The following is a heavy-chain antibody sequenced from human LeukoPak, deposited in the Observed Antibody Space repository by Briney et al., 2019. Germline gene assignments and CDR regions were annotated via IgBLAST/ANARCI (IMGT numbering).Heavy chain of an antibody. CDR3: ARGSGWYGVRYYYYYYMDV. D-gene: IGHD6-19*01. Sequence: SETLSLTCAVYGGSFSGYYWSWIRQPPGKGLEWIGEINHSGSTNYNPSLKSRVTISVDTSKNQFSLKLSSVTAADTAVYYCARGSGWYGVRYYYYYYMDVWGKGTTVTVSS. CDR2: INHSGST. J-gene: IGHJ6*03. CDR1: GGSFSGYY. V-gene: IGHV4-34*01.